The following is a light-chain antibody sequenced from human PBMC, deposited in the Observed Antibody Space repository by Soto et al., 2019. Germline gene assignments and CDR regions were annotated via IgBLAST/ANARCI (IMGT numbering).Light chain of an antibody. CDR1: QSVSSNY. CDR2: GAS. CDR3: HHYGTSPET. J-gene: IGKJ2*01. Sequence: EIVLTQSPGALSLSPGEGATLSCRASQSVSSNYLAWYQQKPGQAPRLLIYGASTRATGIPDRFSGSGSGTDFTLTINRLEPEDFAVYYCHHYGTSPETFGQGTXV. V-gene: IGKV3-20*01.